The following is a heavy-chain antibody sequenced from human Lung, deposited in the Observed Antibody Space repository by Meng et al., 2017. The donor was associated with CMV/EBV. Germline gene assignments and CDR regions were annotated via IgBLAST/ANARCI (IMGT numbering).Heavy chain of an antibody. CDR1: GFTFSSYG. V-gene: IGHV3-30*02. CDR2: IRYDGSNK. Sequence: GGSLRLSCAASGFTFSSYGMHCVRQAPGKGLEWVAFIRYDGSNKYYADSVKGRFTISRDNSKNTLYLKMNSLRAEDTAVYYCAKDRIAARRGYFDYWGQRTLVTVSS. J-gene: IGHJ4*02. CDR3: AKDRIAARRGYFDY. D-gene: IGHD6-6*01.